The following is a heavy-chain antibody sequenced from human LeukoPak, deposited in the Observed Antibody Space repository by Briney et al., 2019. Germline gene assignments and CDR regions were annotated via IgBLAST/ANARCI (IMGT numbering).Heavy chain of an antibody. D-gene: IGHD3-22*01. J-gene: IGHJ3*02. V-gene: IGHV3-48*03. CDR3: ARDSHKFDSSCYYPDAFDI. CDR2: ISSSGSSI. CDR1: GLTFSSYE. Sequence: GGSLRLSCAASGLTFSSYEMNWVRQAPGKGLEWVSYISSSGSSIYYADSVKGRLTISRDNAKKSLYLQMHSLRAEDTAVYYCARDSHKFDSSCYYPDAFDIWGQGTMVTVSS.